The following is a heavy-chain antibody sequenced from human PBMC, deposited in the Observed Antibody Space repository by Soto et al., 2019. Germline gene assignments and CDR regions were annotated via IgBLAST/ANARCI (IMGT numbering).Heavy chain of an antibody. J-gene: IGHJ4*02. V-gene: IGHV1-69*06. D-gene: IGHD6-19*01. CDR3: ARGSIAVAGTGPHFDY. Sequence: SVKVSCKASGGTFSSYAISWLRQAPGQGLKWMGGIIPIFGTANYAQKFQGRVTITADKSTSTAYMELSSLRSEDTVVYYCARGSIAVAGTGPHFDYWGQGTLVTVSS. CDR1: GGTFSSYA. CDR2: IIPIFGTA.